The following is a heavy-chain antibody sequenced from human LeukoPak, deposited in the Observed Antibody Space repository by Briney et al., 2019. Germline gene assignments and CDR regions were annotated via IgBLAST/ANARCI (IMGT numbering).Heavy chain of an antibody. CDR2: ISTYNGNT. CDR3: AREGGIARPPYLYYYIDV. D-gene: IGHD6-6*01. V-gene: IGHV1-18*01. CDR1: GYTFTNYR. J-gene: IGHJ6*03. Sequence: ASVKVSCKASGYTFTNYRINWVRQAPGQGLEWMGWISTYNGNTNYAQNLQDRVIMTTDTSTSTAYMELRSLRSDDTAVYYCAREGGIARPPYLYYYIDVWGKGTTVTVSS.